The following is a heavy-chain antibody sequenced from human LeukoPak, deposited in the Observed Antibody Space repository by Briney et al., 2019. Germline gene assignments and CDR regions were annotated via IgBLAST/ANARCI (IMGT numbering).Heavy chain of an antibody. J-gene: IGHJ4*02. D-gene: IGHD2-2*01. CDR2: ISGSGGST. CDR1: GFTFSSYA. Sequence: GGSLRLSCAASGFTFSSYAMSWVRQAPGKGLEWVSAISGSGGSTYYADSVKGRFTISRDNSKNTLYLQMNSLRAEDTAVYYCAKDPQEYQLPSYYFDYWGQGTLVTVSS. V-gene: IGHV3-23*01. CDR3: AKDPQEYQLPSYYFDY.